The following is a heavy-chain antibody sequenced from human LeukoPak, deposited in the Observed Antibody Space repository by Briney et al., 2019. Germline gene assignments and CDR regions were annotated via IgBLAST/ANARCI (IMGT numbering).Heavy chain of an antibody. D-gene: IGHD1-26*01. J-gene: IGHJ3*02. CDR1: GGSISSYY. V-gene: IGHV4-59*12. CDR3: ARGAATDDAFDI. CDR2: IYYSGST. Sequence: SETLSLTCTVSGGSISSYYWSWIRQPPGKGLEWIGYIYYSGSTYYNPSLKSRVTISVDTSKNQFSLKLSSVTAADTAVYYCARGAATDDAFDIWGQGTMVTVSS.